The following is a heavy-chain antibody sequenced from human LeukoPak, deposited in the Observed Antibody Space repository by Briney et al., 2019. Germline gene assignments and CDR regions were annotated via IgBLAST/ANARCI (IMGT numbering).Heavy chain of an antibody. J-gene: IGHJ4*02. V-gene: IGHV4-59*08. D-gene: IGHD1-14*01. CDR1: GGSISSYY. CDR2: IYYSGST. CDR3: ARHSAYLNPFDY. Sequence: ASETLSLTCTVSGGSISSYYWSWIRQPPGKGLEWSGYIYYSGSTNYSPSLKSRVTMSVDTSKNQFSLKLSSVTAPDTAVYFCARHSAYLNPFDYWGQGTLVTVSS.